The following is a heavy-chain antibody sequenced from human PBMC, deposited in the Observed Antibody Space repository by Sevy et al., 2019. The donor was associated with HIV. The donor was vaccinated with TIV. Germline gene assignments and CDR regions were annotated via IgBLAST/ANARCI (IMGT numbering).Heavy chain of an antibody. D-gene: IGHD3-10*01. V-gene: IGHV1-69*13. CDR2: IIPIFGTA. CDR1: GGTFSSYA. Sequence: ASVKVSCKASGGTFSSYAISWVRQAPGQGLEWMGGIIPIFGTANYAQKFQGRVTITADESTSTAYMELSSLRSEDTAVYYCARDITMVQGVNWFDPWGQGTLVTVSS. CDR3: ARDITMVQGVNWFDP. J-gene: IGHJ5*02.